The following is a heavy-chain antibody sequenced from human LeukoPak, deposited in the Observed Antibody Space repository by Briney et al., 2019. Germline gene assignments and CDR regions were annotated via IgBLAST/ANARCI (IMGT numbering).Heavy chain of an antibody. CDR1: GGSISSYY. Sequence: PSETLSLTCTVSGGSISSYYWSWIRQPPGKGLEWIGYIYYSGSTNYNPSLKSRVTISVDTSKNQFSLKLSSVTAADTAVYYCARGYDYGDYPYYYYMDVWGKGTTVTISS. CDR2: IYYSGST. J-gene: IGHJ6*03. V-gene: IGHV4-59*01. D-gene: IGHD4-17*01. CDR3: ARGYDYGDYPYYYYMDV.